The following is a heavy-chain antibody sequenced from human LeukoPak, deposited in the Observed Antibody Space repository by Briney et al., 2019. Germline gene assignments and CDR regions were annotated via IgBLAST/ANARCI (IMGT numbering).Heavy chain of an antibody. D-gene: IGHD2-2*01. V-gene: IGHV4-31*03. CDR1: GGSISSGGNY. CDR2: IYYSGST. Sequence: SETLSLTCTVSGGSISSGGNYWSWIRQHPGKGLVWIGYIYYSGSTYYNPSLKSRVTISVDTSKNQFSLKLSSVTAADTAVYYCASSRSSTSFDYWGQGTLVTVSS. J-gene: IGHJ4*02. CDR3: ASSRSSTSFDY.